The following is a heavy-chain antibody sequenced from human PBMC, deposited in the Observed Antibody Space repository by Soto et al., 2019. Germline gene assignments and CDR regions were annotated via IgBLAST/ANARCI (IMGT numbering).Heavy chain of an antibody. J-gene: IGHJ5*02. CDR2: IYYSGIT. CDR1: VFSVSIGSYY. D-gene: IGHD1-7*01. CDR3: ERVGYKWNYVSVDWLDT. Sequence: AWTXSLTGTFSVFSVSIGSYYWSGIRQPPGKGLEWIGYIYYSGITNYNPSLKSRVTISVETSKNQFSLKLRSVTAADTAVYYCERVGYKWNYVSVDWLDTWGQGTLVTVSS. V-gene: IGHV4-61*01.